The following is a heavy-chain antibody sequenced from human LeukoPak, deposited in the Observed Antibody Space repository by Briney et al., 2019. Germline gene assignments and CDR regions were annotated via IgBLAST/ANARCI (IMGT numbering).Heavy chain of an antibody. D-gene: IGHD1-1*01. CDR1: GFTFSSYW. CDR3: AREKLERRDNWFDP. Sequence: SGGSLRLSCAAPGFTFSSYWMSWVRQAPGKGLEWVANIKQDGSEKYYVDSVKGRFTISRDNAKNSLYLQMNSLRAEDTAVYYCAREKLERRDNWFDPWGQGTLVTVSS. J-gene: IGHJ5*02. CDR2: IKQDGSEK. V-gene: IGHV3-7*03.